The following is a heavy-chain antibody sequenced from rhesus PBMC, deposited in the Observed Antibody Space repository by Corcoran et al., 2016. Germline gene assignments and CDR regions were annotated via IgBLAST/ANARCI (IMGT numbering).Heavy chain of an antibody. CDR2: IYGTGSST. V-gene: IGHV4S11*01. J-gene: IGHJ6*01. CDR1: GVTISRNY. Sequence: QVQLQESGPGRVKPLETLSLTCPASGVTISRNYWSWIRQPPGKGLEWIGYIYGTGSSTNYNPSLKSRVTLSVDTSKNQFSLKLSSVTAADTAVYYCARETWGYGLDSWGQGVVVTVSS. CDR3: ARETWGYGLDS. D-gene: IGHD1-38*01.